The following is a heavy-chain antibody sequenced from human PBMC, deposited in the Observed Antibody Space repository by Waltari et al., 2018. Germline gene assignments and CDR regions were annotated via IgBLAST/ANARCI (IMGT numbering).Heavy chain of an antibody. CDR2: ISYDGSHK. V-gene: IGHV3-30-3*01. CDR1: GFTFSRYA. Sequence: QVQLVESGGGVVQPGRSLRLSCAASGFTFSRYAMHWVRQAPGKGLEWVAVISYDGSHKDYADSVKGRFTISRDSSKNTLFLQMNSLRVEDTAVYYCARDIAYHDSSGYYPYYFDYWGQGALVTVSS. CDR3: ARDIAYHDSSGYYPYYFDY. J-gene: IGHJ4*02. D-gene: IGHD3-22*01.